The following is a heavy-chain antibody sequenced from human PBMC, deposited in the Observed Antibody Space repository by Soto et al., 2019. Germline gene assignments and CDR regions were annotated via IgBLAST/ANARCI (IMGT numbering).Heavy chain of an antibody. V-gene: IGHV3-23*01. CDR3: AKAKRIGPAARPGYYYYYMDV. J-gene: IGHJ6*03. D-gene: IGHD6-6*01. Sequence: GGSLRLSCAASGFTFSSYAMSWVRQAPGKGLEWVSAISGSGGSTYYADSVKGRFTISRDNSKNTLYLQMNSLRAEDTAVYYCAKAKRIGPAARPGYYYYYMDVWGKGTTVTVSS. CDR2: ISGSGGST. CDR1: GFTFSSYA.